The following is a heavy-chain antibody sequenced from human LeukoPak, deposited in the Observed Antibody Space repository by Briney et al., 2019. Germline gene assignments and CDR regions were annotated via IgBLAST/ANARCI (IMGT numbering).Heavy chain of an antibody. Sequence: SETLSLTCAVSGYSISSGYYWGWIRQPPGKGLEWIGSIYHSGSTYYNPSLKSRVTISVDTSKNQFSLKLSSVTAADTAVYYCAGGYDAFDIWGQGTMVTVSS. D-gene: IGHD5-12*01. CDR2: IYHSGST. CDR3: AGGYDAFDI. J-gene: IGHJ3*02. V-gene: IGHV4-38-2*01. CDR1: GYSISSGYY.